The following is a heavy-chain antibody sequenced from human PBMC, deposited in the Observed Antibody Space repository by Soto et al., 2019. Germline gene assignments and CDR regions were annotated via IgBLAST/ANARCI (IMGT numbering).Heavy chain of an antibody. CDR3: ARRWGGTFDY. J-gene: IGHJ4*02. CDR1: GGSISSYY. V-gene: IGHV4-59*01. CDR2: IYYSGST. D-gene: IGHD2-21*01. Sequence: SETLSLTCTVSGGSISSYYWSWIRQPPGKGLEWIGYIYYSGSTNCNPSLKSRVTISVDTSKNQFSLKLSSVTAADTAVYYCARRWGGTFDYWGQGTLVNV.